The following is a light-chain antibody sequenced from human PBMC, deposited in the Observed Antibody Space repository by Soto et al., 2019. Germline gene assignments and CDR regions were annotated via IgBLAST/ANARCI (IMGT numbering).Light chain of an antibody. J-gene: IGLJ2*01. CDR2: SNY. V-gene: IGLV1-47*02. CDR1: RSNIGSNY. CDR3: AAWDDSLSGPV. Sequence: ILTQPPSASGTTWQRVTISSSGSRSNIGSNYVYWYHQLPGTAPKLLIYSNYQRPSGVPDRFSGSKSGTSASLAISGLRSEDEADYYCAAWDDSLSGPVFGGGTQLTVL.